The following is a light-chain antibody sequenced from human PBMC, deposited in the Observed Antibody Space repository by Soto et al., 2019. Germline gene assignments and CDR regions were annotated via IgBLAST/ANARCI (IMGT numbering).Light chain of an antibody. J-gene: IGLJ1*01. V-gene: IGLV1-44*01. CDR3: ATWDDSLNGYV. CDR1: NSNIGGHS. CDR2: TND. Sequence: QAVVIQPPSASGTPGQRVSISCSGTNSNIGGHSVSWYQQLPGTAPKLLIYTNDQRPSGVPDRFSGSKSGLSSSLAISGLHSEDEADYFCATWDDSLNGYVFGAGTKLTVL.